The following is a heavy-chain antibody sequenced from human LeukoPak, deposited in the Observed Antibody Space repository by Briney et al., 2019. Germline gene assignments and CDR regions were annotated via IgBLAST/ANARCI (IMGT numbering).Heavy chain of an antibody. CDR2: IYYSGST. Sequence: PSETLSLTCTVSGGSISSSSYYWGWIRQPPGKGLEWIGHIYYSGSTNYNPSLKSRVTISVDTSKNQFSLKLSSVTAADTAVYYCARAPEDSSSWYADAYYFDYWGQGTLVTVSS. D-gene: IGHD6-13*01. CDR1: GGSISSSSYY. J-gene: IGHJ4*02. CDR3: ARAPEDSSSWYADAYYFDY. V-gene: IGHV4-61*05.